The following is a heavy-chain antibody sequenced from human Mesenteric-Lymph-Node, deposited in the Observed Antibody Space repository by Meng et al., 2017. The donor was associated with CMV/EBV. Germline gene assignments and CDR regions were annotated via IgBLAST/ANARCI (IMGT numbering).Heavy chain of an antibody. CDR2: IFYSGST. CDR1: GGSISSYY. J-gene: IGHJ4*02. Sequence: GSLRLSCTVSGGSISSYYWGWIRQPPGRGLEWIGNIFYSGSTYYNPSLKSRVTVSVGTSKNQFSLKVYSVTAADTAVYYCARLGTTVFDYWGQGTLVTVSS. CDR3: ARLGTTVFDY. V-gene: IGHV4-39*01. D-gene: IGHD1-1*01.